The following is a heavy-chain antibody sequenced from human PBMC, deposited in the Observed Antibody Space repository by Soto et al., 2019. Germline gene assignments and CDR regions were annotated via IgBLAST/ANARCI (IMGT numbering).Heavy chain of an antibody. Sequence: GGSLRLSCAASEFTFSSYSMNWVRQAPGKGLEWVSSISSSSSYIYYADSVKGRFTISRDNAKNSLYLQMNSLRAEDTAVYYCARVITIFGVVNIELFDYWGQGSLVTVSS. V-gene: IGHV3-21*01. CDR3: ARVITIFGVVNIELFDY. D-gene: IGHD3-3*01. CDR1: EFTFSSYS. J-gene: IGHJ4*02. CDR2: ISSSSSYI.